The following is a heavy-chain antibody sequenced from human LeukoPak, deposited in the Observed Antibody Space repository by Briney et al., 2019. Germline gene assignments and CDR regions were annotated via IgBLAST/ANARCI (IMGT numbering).Heavy chain of an antibody. Sequence: ASVKVSCKASGGTFSSYAISWVRQAPGQRLEWMGWINAGNGNTKYSQKFQGRVTITRDTSASTAYMELSSLRSEDTAVYYCARGPDSSGYYLNYFDYWGQGTLVTVSS. V-gene: IGHV1-3*01. J-gene: IGHJ4*02. CDR1: GGTFSSYA. CDR2: INAGNGNT. CDR3: ARGPDSSGYYLNYFDY. D-gene: IGHD3-22*01.